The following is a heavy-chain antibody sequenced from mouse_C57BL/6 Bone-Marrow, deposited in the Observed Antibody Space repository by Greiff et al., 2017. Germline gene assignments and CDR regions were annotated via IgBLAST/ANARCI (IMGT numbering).Heavy chain of an antibody. D-gene: IGHD1-1*01. CDR3: ARESSSCALSGFDY. CDR1: GYTFTSYW. J-gene: IGHJ2*01. CDR2: INPSNGGT. V-gene: IGHV1-53*01. Sequence: QVQLQQPGTELVKPGASVKLSCKASGYTFTSYWMHWVKQRPGQGLEWIGNINPSNGGTNYNEKFKSKATLTVDKSSSTAYMQHSSLTSEDSAVXYCARESSSCALSGFDYWGQGTTLTVSS.